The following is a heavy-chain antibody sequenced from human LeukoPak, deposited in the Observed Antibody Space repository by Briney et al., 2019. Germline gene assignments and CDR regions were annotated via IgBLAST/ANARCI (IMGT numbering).Heavy chain of an antibody. D-gene: IGHD5-18*01. J-gene: IGHJ4*02. CDR2: IIPIFGTA. CDR3: ARLHVDTAMVALEYYFDY. Sequence: GASVKVSCKASGYTFTSYYMHWVRQAPGQGLEWMGGIIPIFGTANYAQKFQGRVTITADESTSTAYMELSSLRSEDTAVYYCARLHVDTAMVALEYYFDYWGQGTLVTVSS. CDR1: GYTFTSYY. V-gene: IGHV1-69*13.